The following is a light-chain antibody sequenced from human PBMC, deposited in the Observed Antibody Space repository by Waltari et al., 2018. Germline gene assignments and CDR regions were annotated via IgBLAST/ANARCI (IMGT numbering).Light chain of an antibody. V-gene: IGKV1-39*01. J-gene: IGKJ4*01. CDR1: QSISNY. CDR3: QQYLYDPLT. CDR2: AAS. Sequence: DIQMTQSPSSLSASVGDRVTITCRASQSISNYLNWYQQKVGKVPKLLTYAASSLESGVPSRFSGSGSGTDFTLTISSLQAADVAVYYCQQYLYDPLTFGGGTK.